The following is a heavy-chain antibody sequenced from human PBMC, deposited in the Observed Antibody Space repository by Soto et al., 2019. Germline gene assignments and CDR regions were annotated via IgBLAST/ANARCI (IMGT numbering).Heavy chain of an antibody. CDR1: GGPISNFY. D-gene: IGHD6-13*01. Sequence: QVQLQESGPGLVKPSETLSLTCTVSGGPISNFYWSWIRQHAGKGLEWIGRIYASGTTNYNPSLKSRVTMSVDTSNHQFSLNLNSVTAADAAMYYCARGWGSSWYYFDYWGQGTLVTVSS. J-gene: IGHJ4*02. V-gene: IGHV4-4*07. CDR3: ARGWGSSWYYFDY. CDR2: IYASGTT.